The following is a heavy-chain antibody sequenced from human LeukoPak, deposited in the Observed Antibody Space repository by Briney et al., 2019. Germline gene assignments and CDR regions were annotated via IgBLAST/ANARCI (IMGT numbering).Heavy chain of an antibody. D-gene: IGHD6-25*01. Sequence: PSETLSLTCTVSGGSLGSYYWSWIRQPPGKGLEWIGYIYYSGSTNYNPSLKSRVTISVDTSKNQFSLKLSSVTAADTAVYYCARDTQRGYYYYGMDVWGQGTTVTVSS. CDR3: ARDTQRGYYYYGMDV. V-gene: IGHV4-59*01. CDR2: IYYSGST. J-gene: IGHJ6*02. CDR1: GGSLGSYY.